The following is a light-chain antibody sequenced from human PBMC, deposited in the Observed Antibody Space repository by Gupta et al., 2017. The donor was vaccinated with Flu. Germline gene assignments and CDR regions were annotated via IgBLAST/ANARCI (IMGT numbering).Light chain of an antibody. Sequence: QSALPQPASVSGSPGQSMTISCTGTSSDVADYQYVSWYHQLPGKAPKLMFFVVNDRHSGASHRVCASTSGYTTATTTSLLQAADEADYYYSSYTNSNTIQLVFGGGTRLTVL. V-gene: IGLV2-14*03. CDR2: VVN. CDR3: SSYTNSNTIQLV. J-gene: IGLJ2*01. CDR1: SSDVADYQY.